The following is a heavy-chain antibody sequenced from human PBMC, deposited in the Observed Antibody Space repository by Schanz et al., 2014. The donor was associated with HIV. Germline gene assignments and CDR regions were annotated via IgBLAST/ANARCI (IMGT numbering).Heavy chain of an antibody. Sequence: EVQLLESGGGLVQPGGSLRLSCAASGFTFSSYAMSWVRQAPGKGLEWVSTISGSGGSPYYADSVKGRFTISRDNSKNTLYLQMNSLRAEDTAVYYCAKGLTIWLQPPFDSWGQGTLVTVSS. CDR2: ISGSGGSP. V-gene: IGHV3-23*01. CDR1: GFTFSSYA. D-gene: IGHD5-12*01. CDR3: AKGLTIWLQPPFDS. J-gene: IGHJ4*02.